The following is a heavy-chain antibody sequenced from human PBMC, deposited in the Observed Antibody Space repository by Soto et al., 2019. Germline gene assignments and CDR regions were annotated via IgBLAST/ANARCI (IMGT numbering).Heavy chain of an antibody. CDR3: ASGGYYYANFDS. D-gene: IGHD3-22*01. J-gene: IGHJ4*02. CDR1: GGSVSSGDYY. V-gene: IGHV4-61*08. CDR2: IYNSGST. Sequence: SAPLSVTCTVSGGSVSSGDYYWSWIRLPPGKGLEWIGYIYNSGSTNYNPSLKSRVTISLDTSKNQFSLKLSSVTAADTALYYCASGGYYYANFDSWGQGTLVTVSS.